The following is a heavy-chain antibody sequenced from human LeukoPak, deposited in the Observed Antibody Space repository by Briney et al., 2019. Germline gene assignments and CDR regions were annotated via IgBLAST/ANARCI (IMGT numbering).Heavy chain of an antibody. CDR1: GFTVSSNY. CDR3: AKGIVGATAKAFFFDY. J-gene: IGHJ4*02. Sequence: PGGSLRLSCAASGFTVSSNYMSWVRQAPGKGLEWVSAISGSGGSTYYADSVKGRFTISRDNSKNTLYLQMNSLRAEDTAVYYCAKGIVGATAKAFFFDYWGQGTLVTVSS. D-gene: IGHD1-26*01. V-gene: IGHV3-23*01. CDR2: ISGSGGST.